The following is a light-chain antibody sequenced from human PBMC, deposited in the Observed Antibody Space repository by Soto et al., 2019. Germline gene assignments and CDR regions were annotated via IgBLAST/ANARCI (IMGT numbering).Light chain of an antibody. CDR3: QQYGSSPLT. CDR1: ESVSDYY. Sequence: EIVLTQSPGTLSLSPGERATLSCRASESVSDYYLAWYQQRSGQAPRLVIYGASSRASAVPDRFSGSGSGADFTLTISRLEPEDFAVYYCQQYGSSPLTFGGGTKVEIK. J-gene: IGKJ4*01. CDR2: GAS. V-gene: IGKV3-20*01.